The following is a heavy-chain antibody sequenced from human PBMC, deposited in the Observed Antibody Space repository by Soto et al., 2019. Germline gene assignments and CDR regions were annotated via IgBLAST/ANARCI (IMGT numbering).Heavy chain of an antibody. CDR1: GFTFGSFA. CDR2: ISGSGGST. CDR3: AKGISQEGKYPLLYFAD. J-gene: IGHJ4*02. V-gene: IGHV3-23*01. Sequence: GGSLRISCAASGFTFGSFALSWVRQAPGKGLEWVSAISGSGGSTYYADSVKGRFTIYRDNSKNTLYLQMNSLRAEDTAVYYCAKGISQEGKYPLLYFADWGQGTLLTVSS. D-gene: IGHD2-2*01.